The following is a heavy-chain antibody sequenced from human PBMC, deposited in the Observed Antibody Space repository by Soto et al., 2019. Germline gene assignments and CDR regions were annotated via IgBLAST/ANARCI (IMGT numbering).Heavy chain of an antibody. CDR1: GFTFSAYS. Sequence: PGGSLRRSCGVSGFTFSAYSMYWVRQAPGKGLEWVALITFDGSSAYYADSVKGRFTISRDNSKDTLYLQMNSLRAEDTAVYYCASAVRGVVNTGIDYWGQGTLVTVSS. D-gene: IGHD3-10*01. J-gene: IGHJ4*02. V-gene: IGHV3-30*04. CDR3: ASAVRGVVNTGIDY. CDR2: ITFDGSSA.